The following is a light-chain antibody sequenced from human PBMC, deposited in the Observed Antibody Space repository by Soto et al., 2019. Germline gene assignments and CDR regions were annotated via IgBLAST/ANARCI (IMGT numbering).Light chain of an antibody. CDR3: SSYTNINTRACV. J-gene: IGLJ1*01. CDR2: EVT. Sequence: QSVLTQPASVSGSPGQSITISCTGTSGGIGSYNRVSWYQQHPGKAPKLIIYEVTDRPSGVSNRFSGSKSGNTASLTISGLQAEDEAEYYCSSYTNINTRACVFGTGTKVNVL. CDR1: SGGIGSYNR. V-gene: IGLV2-14*01.